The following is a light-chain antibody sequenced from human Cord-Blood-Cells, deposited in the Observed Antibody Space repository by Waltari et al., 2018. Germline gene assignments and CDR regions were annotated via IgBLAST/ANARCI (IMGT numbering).Light chain of an antibody. J-gene: IGKJ4*01. V-gene: IGKV3-11*01. Sequence: VLTQAPRLVSFSRRVRSTPCCRASQSVGTYLAWYQQRPGQSPSLLIFYASYRATSIPDRLCGRWSEADFTSTISSLQPEDFAVYYCQQRRNFPLTFGGGTRVQ. CDR2: YAS. CDR1: QSVGTY. CDR3: QQRRNFPLT.